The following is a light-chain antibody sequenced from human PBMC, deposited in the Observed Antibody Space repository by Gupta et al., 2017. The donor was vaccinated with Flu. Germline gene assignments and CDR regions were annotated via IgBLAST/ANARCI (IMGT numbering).Light chain of an antibody. CDR1: QSIINNF. CDR2: GAS. Sequence: GTLSLSPGERATLSCRARQSIINNFLDWFQQKPGQAPRLLIYGASCRATGIPDRFTGSGSVTEFTLTISGLKPEDFALYYCQHDSSTPQTFGQGTILEIK. CDR3: QHDSSTPQT. J-gene: IGKJ5*01. V-gene: IGKV3-20*01.